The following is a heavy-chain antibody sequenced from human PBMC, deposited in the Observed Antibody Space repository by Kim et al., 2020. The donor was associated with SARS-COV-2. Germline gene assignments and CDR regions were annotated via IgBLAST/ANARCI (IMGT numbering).Heavy chain of an antibody. J-gene: IGHJ4*02. CDR2: IYYSGST. V-gene: IGHV4-59*01. Sequence: SETLSLTCTVSGGSISSYYWSWIRQPPGKGLEWIGYIYYSGSTNYNPSLKSRVTISVDTSKNQFSLKLSSVTAADTAVYYCARESPAAAGTFDYWGQGTLVTVSS. D-gene: IGHD6-13*01. CDR1: GGSISSYY. CDR3: ARESPAAAGTFDY.